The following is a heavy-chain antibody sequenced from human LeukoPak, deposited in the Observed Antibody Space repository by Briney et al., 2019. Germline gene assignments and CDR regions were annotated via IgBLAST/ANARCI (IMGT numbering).Heavy chain of an antibody. V-gene: IGHV3-30*02. Sequence: SGGSLRLSCAASGFTFNNYGIHWVRLAPGKGLEWVAFIRYDGTNKYYADSVKGRFTISRDNSKKTLYLQLNSLSAEDTAVYYCAKDDRITLFGVAHYYMHVWGKGTTVTVSS. CDR2: IRYDGTNK. D-gene: IGHD3-3*01. CDR1: GFTFNNYG. CDR3: AKDDRITLFGVAHYYMHV. J-gene: IGHJ6*03.